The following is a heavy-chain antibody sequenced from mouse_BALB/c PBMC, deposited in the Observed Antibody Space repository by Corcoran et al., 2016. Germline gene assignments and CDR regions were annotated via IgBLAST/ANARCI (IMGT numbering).Heavy chain of an antibody. CDR3: AREPYAMDY. CDR2: INTYTGEP. CDR1: GYTFTNYG. Sequence: QIQLVESGPELKKPGETVKISCKDSGYTFTNYGMNWVKQAPGKGLKWMGWINTYTGEPTYADDFKGRFAFSLETSASTAYLQINNLKNEDTATYFGAREPYAMDYWGQGTSVTVSS. V-gene: IGHV9-3-1*01. J-gene: IGHJ4*01.